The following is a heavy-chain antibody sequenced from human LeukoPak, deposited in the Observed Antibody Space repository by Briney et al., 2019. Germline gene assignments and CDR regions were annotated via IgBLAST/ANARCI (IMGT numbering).Heavy chain of an antibody. Sequence: PSETLSLTCTVSGGSISSYYWSWIRQPPGKGLEWIGYIYYSGSTNYNPSLKSRVTISVDTSKNQFSLKLSSVTAADTAVYYCASQSCDSSGYYFDYWGQGTLVTVSS. CDR3: ASQSCDSSGYYFDY. V-gene: IGHV4-59*01. D-gene: IGHD3-22*01. CDR1: GGSISSYY. J-gene: IGHJ4*02. CDR2: IYYSGST.